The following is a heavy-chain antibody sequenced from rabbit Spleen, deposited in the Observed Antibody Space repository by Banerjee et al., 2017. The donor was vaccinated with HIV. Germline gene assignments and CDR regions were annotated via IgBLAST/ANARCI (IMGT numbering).Heavy chain of an antibody. V-gene: IGHV1S40*01. Sequence: QSLEESGGGLVQPEGSLALTCKASGFTISSNYYMCWVRQARGKGLEWIGCIYGGSIDDTYYASWAKGRFTISKTSSTTVTLQMTSLTAADTATYLCARGAAAMTMVITGYYLSLWGPGTLVTVS. J-gene: IGHJ4*01. CDR3: ARGAAAMTMVITGYYLSL. CDR2: IYGGSIDDT. D-gene: IGHD2-1*01. CDR1: GFTISSNYY.